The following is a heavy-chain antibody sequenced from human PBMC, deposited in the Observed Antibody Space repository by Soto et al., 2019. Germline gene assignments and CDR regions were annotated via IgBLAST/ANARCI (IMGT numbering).Heavy chain of an antibody. CDR3: AKDPSIAAAGGYYFDY. D-gene: IGHD6-13*01. V-gene: IGHV3-30*18. CDR2: ISYDGSNK. CDR1: GFTFSSYG. J-gene: IGHJ4*02. Sequence: QVQLVESGGGVVQPGRSLRLSCAASGFTFSSYGMHWVRQAPGKGLEWVAVISYDGSNKYYADSVKGRFTISRDNSKNTLYLQMNSLRAEDTAVYYCAKDPSIAAAGGYYFDYWGQGTLVTVSS.